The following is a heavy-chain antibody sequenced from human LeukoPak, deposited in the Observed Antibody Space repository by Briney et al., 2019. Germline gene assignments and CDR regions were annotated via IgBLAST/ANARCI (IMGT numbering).Heavy chain of an antibody. J-gene: IGHJ4*02. CDR3: ARLAVAGLDF. D-gene: IGHD6-19*01. V-gene: IGHV5-51*01. CDR1: GYPFTAYW. Sequence: GDSLKISCKTSGYPFTAYWIGWVRQMPGKGLEWMGIIYPGDSDTIYRPSFQGQVTISADKSISTAYLQWNSLTASDTAMYYCARLAVAGLDFWGQGTLVTVSS. CDR2: IYPGDSDT.